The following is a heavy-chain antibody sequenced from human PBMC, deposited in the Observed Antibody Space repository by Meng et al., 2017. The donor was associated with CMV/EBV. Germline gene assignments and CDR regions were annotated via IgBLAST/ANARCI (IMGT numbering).Heavy chain of an antibody. CDR3: ARASESNN. CDR2: INPNSGGT. CDR1: GYTFTGNY. J-gene: IGHJ4*02. Sequence: KVSCKASGYTFTGNYTHWVRQDPGQGLEWMGRINPNSGGTNYEQKFQGRVTLTRNTSINTAYLELSSLRSDDTAVYYRARASESNNWGQGTLVTVSS. V-gene: IGHV1-2*06.